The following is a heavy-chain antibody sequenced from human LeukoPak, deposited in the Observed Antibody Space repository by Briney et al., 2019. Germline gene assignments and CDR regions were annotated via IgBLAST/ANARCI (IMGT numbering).Heavy chain of an antibody. CDR3: ARDYGGVLNY. Sequence: SGGSLRLSCAASGFTFSSYSMNWVRQAPGKGLEWVSYISSSGSTIYYADSVKGRFTISRDNAKNSLYLQMNSLRAEDTAVYYCARDYGGVLNYWGQGTLVTVSS. J-gene: IGHJ4*02. CDR1: GFTFSSYS. CDR2: ISSSGSTI. V-gene: IGHV3-48*04. D-gene: IGHD3-16*01.